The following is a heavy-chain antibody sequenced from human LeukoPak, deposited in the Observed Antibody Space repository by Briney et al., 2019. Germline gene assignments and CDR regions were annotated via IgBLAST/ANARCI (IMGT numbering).Heavy chain of an antibody. CDR1: GGSISSGDYY. CDR3: ARQDTAMVTGNWFDP. D-gene: IGHD5-18*01. V-gene: IGHV4-30-4*01. CDR2: IYYSGST. Sequence: SETLSLTCTVSGGSISSGDYYWSWIRQPPGKGLEWIGFIYYSGSTYYNPSLKSRVTISVDTSKNQFSLKLSSVTAADTAVYYCARQDTAMVTGNWFDPWGQGTLVTVSS. J-gene: IGHJ5*02.